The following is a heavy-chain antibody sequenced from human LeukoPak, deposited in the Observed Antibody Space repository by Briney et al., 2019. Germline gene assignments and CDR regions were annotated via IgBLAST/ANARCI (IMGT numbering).Heavy chain of an antibody. CDR1: GGSFSGYY. J-gene: IGHJ5*02. Sequence: PSETLSLTCAVYGGSFSGYYWSWIRQPPGKGLEWIGEINHSGSTNYNPSLKSRVTISEDTSKNQFSLKLSSVTAADTAVYYCARILRATRGGWFDPWGQGTLVTVSS. D-gene: IGHD4-17*01. CDR3: ARILRATRGGWFDP. CDR2: INHSGST. V-gene: IGHV4-34*01.